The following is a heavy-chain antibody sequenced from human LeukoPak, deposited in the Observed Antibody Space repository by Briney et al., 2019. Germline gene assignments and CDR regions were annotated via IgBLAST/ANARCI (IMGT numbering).Heavy chain of an antibody. J-gene: IGHJ3*02. D-gene: IGHD4-17*01. V-gene: IGHV3-23*01. CDR2: INDNGGST. CDR3: AKYKGENVHGDYSPRVPEI. Sequence: PGGSLRLPCAVSGFPFRNYPMSWARQAPGKGLEWVSGINDNGGSTYYADSVKGRFTISRDNSKNTLYLQMSSLRAEDTAAYYCAKYKGENVHGDYSPRVPEIWGQGTMVTVSS. CDR1: GFPFRNYP.